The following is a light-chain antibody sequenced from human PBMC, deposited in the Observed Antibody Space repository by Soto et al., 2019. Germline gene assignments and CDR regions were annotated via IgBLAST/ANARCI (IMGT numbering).Light chain of an antibody. Sequence: EIVLTQSPATLSLSPGERATLSCRASQSVSSYLAWYQQKSGQAPRLLIYDASNRATGIPARFSGSGSGTDLTLTISSLEPEDFAVYYCQQRSNWLTFGGGTKVEIK. CDR2: DAS. CDR1: QSVSSY. V-gene: IGKV3-11*01. CDR3: QQRSNWLT. J-gene: IGKJ4*01.